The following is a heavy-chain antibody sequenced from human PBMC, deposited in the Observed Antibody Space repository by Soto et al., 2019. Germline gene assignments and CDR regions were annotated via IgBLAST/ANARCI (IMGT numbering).Heavy chain of an antibody. J-gene: IGHJ4*02. CDR3: AKSSVWYPYFDS. D-gene: IGHD6-13*01. V-gene: IGHV3-23*01. CDR2: ITYTGVST. CDR1: GFTFDSYT. Sequence: PGGSLRLSCAAAGFTFDSYTINWVRQAPGKGLEWVSSITYTGVSTYYADSVKGRFTISRDNSRDTLFLQMNSLRAEDTAIYYCAKSSVWYPYFDSWGQGTLVTVSS.